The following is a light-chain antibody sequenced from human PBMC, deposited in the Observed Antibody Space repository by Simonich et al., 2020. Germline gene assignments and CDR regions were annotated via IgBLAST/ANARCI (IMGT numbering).Light chain of an antibody. J-gene: IGLJ3*02. V-gene: IGLV2-23*01. CDR2: AGS. CDR1: SSDVGRYNL. Sequence: QSALTQPASVSGSPGQSITISCTGTSSDVGRYNLVSWYQQHPGKAPKLMIYAGSRRPAGVSNRFSGSKSGNTASLIISGLQAEYEADYYCCSYAGSYTWVFGGGTKLTVL. CDR3: CSYAGSYTWV.